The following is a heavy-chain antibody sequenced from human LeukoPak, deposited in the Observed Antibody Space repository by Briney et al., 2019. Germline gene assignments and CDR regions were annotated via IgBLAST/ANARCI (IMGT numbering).Heavy chain of an antibody. Sequence: GAAVKGCCMAFGYTITSYYIHWVRQTPGQGLEWMGWINPNNGGTNSAQKFQGRVTMTRDTSIGTAYMELNRLTYDDTAVYYCGRDRHWNQGNFDYWGQASLASVSS. CDR1: GYTITSYY. CDR3: GRDRHWNQGNFDY. V-gene: IGHV1-2*02. CDR2: INPNNGGT. J-gene: IGHJ4*01. D-gene: IGHD1-1*01.